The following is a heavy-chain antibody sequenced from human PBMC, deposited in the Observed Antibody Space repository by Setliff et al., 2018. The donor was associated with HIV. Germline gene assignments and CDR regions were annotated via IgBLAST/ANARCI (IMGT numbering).Heavy chain of an antibody. J-gene: IGHJ5*02. CDR2: IYYNEKT. CDR1: GGSASNSRYY. D-gene: IGHD3-22*01. V-gene: IGHV4-39*01. Sequence: SETLSLTCTVSGGSASNSRYYWAWIRQPPGKGLEYIGSIYYNEKTYYSPSLKGRVTISVDTSKNQFSLNLTSVTAADTAVYFCASRVYYYDSNKVLREEGFDPWGQGTLVTVSS. CDR3: ASRVYYYDSNKVLREEGFDP.